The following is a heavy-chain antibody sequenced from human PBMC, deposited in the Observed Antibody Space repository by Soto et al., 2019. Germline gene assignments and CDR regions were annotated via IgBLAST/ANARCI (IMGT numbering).Heavy chain of an antibody. CDR3: TGITWFRGMDV. CDR2: TYYKSKWNN. D-gene: IGHD3-10*01. CDR1: GESVCRNRGG. J-gene: IGHJ6*02. V-gene: IGHV6-1*01. Sequence: SLSGVISGESVCRNRGGWNWNRQSPSRGLEWLGRTYYKSKWNNDYALSVKSRITINPDTSKNQFSLHLYSVTPEDTAVYYCTGITWFRGMDVWGQGTPVTVSS.